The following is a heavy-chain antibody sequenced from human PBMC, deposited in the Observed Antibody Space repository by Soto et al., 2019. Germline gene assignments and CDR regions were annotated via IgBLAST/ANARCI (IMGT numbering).Heavy chain of an antibody. CDR3: ARLGSSGWYQGSYFDY. V-gene: IGHV4-39*01. J-gene: IGHJ4*02. CDR1: GGSITRNNHY. CDR2: ILYSGST. Sequence: QLQLQESGPGLVKPSETLSLTCIVSGGSITRNNHYWGWIRQSPGEGLEWIGSILYSGSTNYNPSLKSRVSLAVETSKNQVSLKMSSVTAAVTALYYCARLGSSGWYQGSYFDYWGQGTLVTASS. D-gene: IGHD6-19*01.